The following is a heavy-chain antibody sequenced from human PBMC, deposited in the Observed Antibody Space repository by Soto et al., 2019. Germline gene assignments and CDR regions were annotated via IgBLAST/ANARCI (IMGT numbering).Heavy chain of an antibody. CDR2: MYYSGRT. J-gene: IGHJ5*02. CDR3: ARLRYYGSGSDWFGP. CDR1: GASISNYY. D-gene: IGHD3-10*01. V-gene: IGHV4-59*08. Sequence: PSETLSLTCTVSGASISNYYWSWIRQPPGKGLEWIGYMYYSGRTNYNPSLKSRVTISIDTSKNQFSLKLSSVTAADTAVYYCARLRYYGSGSDWFGPWGQGTLVTVSS.